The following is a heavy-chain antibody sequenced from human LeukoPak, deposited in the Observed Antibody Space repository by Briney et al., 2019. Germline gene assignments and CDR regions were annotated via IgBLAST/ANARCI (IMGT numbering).Heavy chain of an antibody. Sequence: SETLSLTCTVSGGSISSSSYYWGWIRQPPGKGLEWIGYVYYTGNTNYNPSPKSRVTISIDTSKNQFSLKLSSVTAADTAVYYCARRVAVTGRYYFDYWGQGTLVTVSS. CDR1: GGSISSSSYY. CDR2: VYYTGNT. CDR3: ARRVAVTGRYYFDY. J-gene: IGHJ4*02. D-gene: IGHD2-21*02. V-gene: IGHV4-61*05.